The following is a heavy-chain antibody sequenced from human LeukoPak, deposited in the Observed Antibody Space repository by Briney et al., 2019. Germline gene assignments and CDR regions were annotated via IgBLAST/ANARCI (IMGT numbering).Heavy chain of an antibody. V-gene: IGHV3-7*01. Sequence: PGGSVRLSCAASGFTFSSYWMSWVRQDPGKGLEWVVNINQHGSEKYYADSVKRRLTISRDHPKNSLYLQMNSLRAEDTAVYYGARLQDHDYVGGSCRYIDYWGQGTLVTGSS. CDR3: ARLQDHDYVGGSCRYIDY. D-gene: IGHD3-16*02. CDR1: GFTFSSYW. CDR2: INQHGSEK. J-gene: IGHJ4*02.